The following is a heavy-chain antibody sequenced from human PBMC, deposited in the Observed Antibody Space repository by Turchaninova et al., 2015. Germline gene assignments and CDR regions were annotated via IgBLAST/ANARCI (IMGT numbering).Heavy chain of an antibody. CDR2: ISPNSGDT. V-gene: IGHV1-2*06. CDR3: AREINVAAAGRYFDF. Sequence: QVQLVQYGAEVKKPGASVQVHCRASGYTFTVYSIHWVRQAPGQGLEWMGRISPNSGDTAYAQKCQGRVTMTRDKSITTASVELNSLTSDDTAVYYCAREINVAAAGRYFDFWGQGTLVTVSS. J-gene: IGHJ4*02. CDR1: GYTFTVYS. D-gene: IGHD6-13*01.